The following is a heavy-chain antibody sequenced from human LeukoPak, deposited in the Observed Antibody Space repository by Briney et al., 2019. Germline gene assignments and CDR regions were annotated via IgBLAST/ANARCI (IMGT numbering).Heavy chain of an antibody. J-gene: IGHJ4*02. Sequence: PSQTLSLTCTVAGGSISNGGYYWSWIRQHPGKDLEWIGYIYDSGTTYYSPALQSRVTISVDTSDNQFSLKLRSLTAADTAVYYCARGGDRRGSDYWGQGTLVTVSS. CDR1: GGSISNGGYY. CDR3: ARGGDRRGSDY. D-gene: IGHD1-14*01. V-gene: IGHV4-31*03. CDR2: IYDSGTT.